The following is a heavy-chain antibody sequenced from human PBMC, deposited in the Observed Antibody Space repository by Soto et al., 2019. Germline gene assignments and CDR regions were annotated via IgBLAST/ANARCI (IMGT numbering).Heavy chain of an antibody. D-gene: IGHD3-10*01. CDR3: ARNYAAGTYYSNLGY. Sequence: ETLSLTCTVSDASISSFYWSWIRQPAGKGLEWIGRIYSSGSTNYNPSLKSRVTMSVDTSKNQFSLKLSSVTAADTAVYYCARNYAAGTYYSNLGYWGQGTLVTVSS. CDR1: DASISSFY. V-gene: IGHV4-4*07. J-gene: IGHJ4*02. CDR2: IYSSGST.